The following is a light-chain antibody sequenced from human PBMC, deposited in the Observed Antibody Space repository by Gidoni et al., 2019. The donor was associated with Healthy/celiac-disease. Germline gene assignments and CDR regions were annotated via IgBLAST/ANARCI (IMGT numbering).Light chain of an antibody. CDR1: QSVSSSY. CDR2: GAS. Sequence: EIVLTQSPGTLSLSPGERDTLSCRASQSVSSSYLAWYQQKPGQAPRLLIYGASSRATGIPDRFSGSGSGTDFTLTISRLEPEDVAVYYCQQYGSSPIFTFGPGTKVDIK. J-gene: IGKJ3*01. V-gene: IGKV3-20*01. CDR3: QQYGSSPIFT.